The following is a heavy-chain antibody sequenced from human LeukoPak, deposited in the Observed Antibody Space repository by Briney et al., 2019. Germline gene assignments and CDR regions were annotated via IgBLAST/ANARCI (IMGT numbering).Heavy chain of an antibody. V-gene: IGHV3-23*01. CDR2: ISGSGGST. CDR3: AKDLGVVVPATDY. Sequence: GGSLRLSCAASGFTFRSYAMSWVRQAPGKGLEWVSVISGSGGSTYYADSVKGRFTISRDNSKNTLYLQMNSLRAEDTAVYYCAKDLGVVVPATDYWGQGTLVTVSS. CDR1: GFTFRSYA. J-gene: IGHJ4*02. D-gene: IGHD2-2*01.